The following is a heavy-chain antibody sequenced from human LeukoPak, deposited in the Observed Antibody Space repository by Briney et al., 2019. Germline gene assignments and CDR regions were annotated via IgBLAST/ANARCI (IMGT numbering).Heavy chain of an antibody. D-gene: IGHD2-15*01. J-gene: IGHJ4*02. CDR1: GITFSSYS. CDR2: ISSSSSYI. V-gene: IGHV3-21*01. CDR3: VKGSVAYTGGHFDY. Sequence: GGALRLSCAASGITFSSYSMNWVRPAPGKGLEWVSSISSSSSYIYYADSVKGRFTISRDDSKNTLYLQMNSLRPEDTAIYYCVKGSVAYTGGHFDYWGQGTLVTVSS.